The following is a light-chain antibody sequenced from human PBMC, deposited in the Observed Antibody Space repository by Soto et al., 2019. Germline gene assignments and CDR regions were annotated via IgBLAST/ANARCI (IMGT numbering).Light chain of an antibody. CDR3: SSYTSSSTVV. V-gene: IGLV2-14*01. Sequence: QSALTQPASVSGSPGQSITISCTGTSSDIGVYKYVSWYQQHPGKVPNLMIYEVSNRPSGVSNRFSGSKSGNTASLTISGLQAEDEADYYCSSYTSSSTVVFGGGTKLTVL. J-gene: IGLJ2*01. CDR1: SSDIGVYKY. CDR2: EVS.